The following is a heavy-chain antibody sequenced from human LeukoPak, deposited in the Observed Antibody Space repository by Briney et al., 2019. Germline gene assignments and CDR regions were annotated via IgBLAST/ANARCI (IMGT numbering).Heavy chain of an antibody. J-gene: IGHJ4*02. Sequence: PGGSLRLSCAASGFIFSDYWMTWVRQAPGKGLEWVANINQDGSEKYYVDSVKGRFTISRDNAKNSLYLQVNSLRAEDTAVYYCARHNYGQFDYWGQGILVPVSS. CDR1: GFIFSDYW. V-gene: IGHV3-7*01. CDR2: INQDGSEK. CDR3: ARHNYGQFDY. D-gene: IGHD5-18*01.